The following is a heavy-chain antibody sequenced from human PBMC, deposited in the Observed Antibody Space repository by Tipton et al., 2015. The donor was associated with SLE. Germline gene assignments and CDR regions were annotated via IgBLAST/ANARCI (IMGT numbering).Heavy chain of an antibody. J-gene: IGHJ4*02. CDR1: GFTFSSYW. V-gene: IGHV3-21*01. Sequence: SLRLSCAASGFTFSSYWMNWVRQAPGKGLEWVASISNSGSHIFYADSVKGRFTISRDNAKESLYLQMNSLRAEDTAVYYCARTPFGNWGHFDYWGPGTLVTVSS. CDR3: ARTPFGNWGHFDY. CDR2: ISNSGSHI. D-gene: IGHD7-27*01.